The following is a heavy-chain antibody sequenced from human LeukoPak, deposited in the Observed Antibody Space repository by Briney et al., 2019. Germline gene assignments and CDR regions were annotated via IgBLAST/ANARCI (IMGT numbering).Heavy chain of an antibody. CDR2: IDPSDSYT. D-gene: IGHD5-12*01. CDR1: GYSFTSYW. CDR3: ASESPLRRVGYYYGMDV. V-gene: IGHV5-10-1*01. J-gene: IGHJ6*02. Sequence: GESLRISCKGSGYSFTSYWISWVRQMPGKGLEWMGRIDPSDSYTNYSPSFQGHVTISADKSISTAYLQWSSLKASDTAMYYCASESPLRRVGYYYGMDVWGQGTTVTVSS.